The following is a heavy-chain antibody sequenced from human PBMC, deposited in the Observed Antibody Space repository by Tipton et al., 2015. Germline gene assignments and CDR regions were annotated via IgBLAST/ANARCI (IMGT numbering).Heavy chain of an antibody. V-gene: IGHV4-34*01. J-gene: IGHJ6*02. Sequence: LRLSCSLSGGSFYTYHGTWIRQPPGQGLEWIGEIYHSGTTNYNPSLRGRFTISLRTPKNQLSLKVDSVTAADTAIYYCARGGSPIIEMAYHHYGLDVWGQGTTVTVSS. CDR3: ARGGSPIIEMAYHHYGLDV. D-gene: IGHD5-24*01. CDR2: IYHSGTT. CDR1: GGSFYTYH.